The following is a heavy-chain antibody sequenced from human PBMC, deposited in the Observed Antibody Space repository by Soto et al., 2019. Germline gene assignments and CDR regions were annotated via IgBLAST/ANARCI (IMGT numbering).Heavy chain of an antibody. CDR2: IYYSGST. CDR1: GGSISSYY. J-gene: IGHJ6*02. D-gene: IGHD6-19*01. CDR3: ARDKVNIGVDGIHYFYGMDV. V-gene: IGHV4-59*01. Sequence: QVQLQESGPGLVKPSETLSLTCTVSGGSISSYYWSWIRQPPGKGLEWIGYIYYSGSTKYNPSLKSRVTISVDTSKNQWSLKLSSVSAADTAVYYCARDKVNIGVDGIHYFYGMDVWGHGTTVTVSS.